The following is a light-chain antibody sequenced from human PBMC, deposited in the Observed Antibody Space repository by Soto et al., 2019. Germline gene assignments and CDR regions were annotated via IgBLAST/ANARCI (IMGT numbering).Light chain of an antibody. CDR1: QTISSY. J-gene: IGKJ1*01. CDR2: AAS. Sequence: IQITQSPSSLSASVGDRVTITCRASQTISSYLNWYQQNPGKAPKVLIYAASSLQTGVPSRFSGSGSGTDFTLTISSLQPEDSATYYCQQSYSTPWTFGQGTKVDSK. CDR3: QQSYSTPWT. V-gene: IGKV1-39*01.